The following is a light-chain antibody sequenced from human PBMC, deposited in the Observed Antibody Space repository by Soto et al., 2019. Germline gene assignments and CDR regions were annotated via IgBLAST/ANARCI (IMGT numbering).Light chain of an antibody. V-gene: IGLV2-18*01. CDR3: SLYTSENAYV. CDR1: SSNIGSNY. CDR2: EVS. J-gene: IGLJ1*01. Sequence: QSVLTQPPSASGTPGQRVTIPCSGSSSNIGSNYVYWYQQPPGTAPKLMIYEVSKRPSGVPDRFSGSKSGNTASLTISGLQAADEADYYCSLYTSENAYVFGTGTKGTVL.